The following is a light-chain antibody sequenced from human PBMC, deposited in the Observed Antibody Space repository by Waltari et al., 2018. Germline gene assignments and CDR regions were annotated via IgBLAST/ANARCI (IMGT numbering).Light chain of an antibody. CDR1: QSVGTY. Sequence: SCGASQSVGTYLAWYQQRPGQSPRLLIYDASYRATGIPGRFSGSGSETDFTLTISSLQPEDFAVYYCQQRRSWPLTFGGGTRVQI. CDR2: DAS. V-gene: IGKV3-11*01. J-gene: IGKJ4*01. CDR3: QQRRSWPLT.